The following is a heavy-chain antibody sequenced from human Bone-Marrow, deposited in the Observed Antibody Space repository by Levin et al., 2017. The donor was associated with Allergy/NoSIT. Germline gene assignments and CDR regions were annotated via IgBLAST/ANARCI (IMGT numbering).Heavy chain of an antibody. V-gene: IGHV1-18*01. Sequence: PGASVKVSCKASGYTFRSYGITWVRQAPGQGLEWMGWIGIYSGNTNYAQNLQGRVTMTTDTSTSTAYMELRGLRSDDTAVYYCARSDSYYDVLTGYGTLGYWGQGTLVTVSS. D-gene: IGHD3-9*01. CDR1: GYTFRSYG. CDR2: IGIYSGNT. J-gene: IGHJ4*02. CDR3: ARSDSYYDVLTGYGTLGY.